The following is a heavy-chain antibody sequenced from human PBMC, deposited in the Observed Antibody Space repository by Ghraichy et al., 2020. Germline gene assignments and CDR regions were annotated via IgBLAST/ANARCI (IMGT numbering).Heavy chain of an antibody. Sequence: SETLSLTCTVSGGSISNGDYSWIWVRQPPGKGLEWIGNIYHRGGTDYNPSLKNRVTISVDTSKNLFSLKVSSVTAADTAVYYCARGEGAWGRGTTVTVSS. CDR3: ARGEGA. CDR1: GGSISNGDYS. V-gene: IGHV4-30-4*01. CDR2: IYHRGGT. J-gene: IGHJ6*02.